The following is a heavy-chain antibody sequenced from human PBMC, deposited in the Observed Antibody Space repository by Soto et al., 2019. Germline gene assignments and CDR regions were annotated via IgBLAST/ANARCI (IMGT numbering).Heavy chain of an antibody. CDR2: IYYSGTT. J-gene: IGHJ4*02. CDR1: GDSITSNSYF. V-gene: IGHV4-39*01. CDR3: ARHFSVDYFDY. Sequence: SDTLSLTCTVSGDSITSNSYFWAWIRQPPGKGLEWIGSIYYSGTTYYNPSLKSRVTISVDRSKNQFPLKLSSVTAADTAVYYCARHFSVDYFDYWGQGTLVTVSS.